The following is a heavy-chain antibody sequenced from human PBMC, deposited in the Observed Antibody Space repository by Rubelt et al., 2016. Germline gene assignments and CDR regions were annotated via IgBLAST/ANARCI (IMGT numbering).Heavy chain of an antibody. Sequence: QLQLQESGPGLVKPSETLSLTCTVSGGSISSSFYWGWIRRPPGKGLEWIGSIHDGGNTYYNPSLKSRLTMSVDTSKNQFSLKLISVTADDTAVYDLAGRREVVNPDGMDVWGQRSTVTVSS. CDR2: IHDGGNT. CDR3: AGRREVVNPDGMDV. CDR1: GGSISSSFY. V-gene: IGHV4-39*03. J-gene: IGHJ6*02. D-gene: IGHD2-15*01.